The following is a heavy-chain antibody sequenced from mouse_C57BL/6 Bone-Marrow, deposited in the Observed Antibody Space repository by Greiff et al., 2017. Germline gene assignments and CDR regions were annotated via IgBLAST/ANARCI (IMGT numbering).Heavy chain of an antibody. Sequence: EVQLEESGGDLAKPGGSLKLSCAASGFTFTSYGMSWVRQTPDQRLEWVATISSGGSYTYYPESVKGRFTITRDNAKNTQYLQMSSLKSEDTAMDYCARHGGFHFMDYWGQGTTVTVSS. V-gene: IGHV5-6*01. J-gene: IGHJ4*01. CDR2: ISSGGSYT. CDR3: ARHGGFHFMDY. CDR1: GFTFTSYG.